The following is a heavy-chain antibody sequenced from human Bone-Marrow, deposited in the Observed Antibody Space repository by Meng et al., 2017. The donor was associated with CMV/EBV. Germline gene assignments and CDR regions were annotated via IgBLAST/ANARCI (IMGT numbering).Heavy chain of an antibody. J-gene: IGHJ4*02. CDR2: IKQDGSEK. V-gene: IGHV3-7*01. CDR3: ARPTYYYDDTGYALHF. CDR1: GFTFSSYW. D-gene: IGHD3-22*01. Sequence: GESLKISCAASGFTFSSYWMSWVRQAPGKGLEWVANIKQDGSEKYYVDSVKGRFTISRDNAKNSLYLQMNSLRAEDTAVYYCARPTYYYDDTGYALHFWGQGTLVTVSS.